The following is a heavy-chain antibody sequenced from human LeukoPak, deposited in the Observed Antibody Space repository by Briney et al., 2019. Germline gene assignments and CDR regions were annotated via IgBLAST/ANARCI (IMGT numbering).Heavy chain of an antibody. D-gene: IGHD6-13*01. Sequence: GESLKISCKASGYSFTNTFIGWVRQMPGKGLELMGIIYPGDSDTRYSPSFQGQVTISADKSITTAYLQWSSLKASDTAMYYCARPIAAAGTDLGYWGQGTLVTVSS. CDR1: GYSFTNTF. CDR2: IYPGDSDT. J-gene: IGHJ4*02. V-gene: IGHV5-51*01. CDR3: ARPIAAAGTDLGY.